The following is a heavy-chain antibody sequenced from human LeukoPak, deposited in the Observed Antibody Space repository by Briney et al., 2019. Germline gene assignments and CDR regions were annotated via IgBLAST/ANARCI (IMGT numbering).Heavy chain of an antibody. CDR3: AKARRYSCYDAFDM. V-gene: IGHV3-30-3*01. Sequence: PGGSLRLSCAASGFTFSSYAMHWVRQAPGKGLEWVAVISYDGSNKYYADSVKGRFTISRDNSKNTLYLQMNSLRAEDTALYYCAKARRYSCYDAFDMWGQGTMVTVSS. J-gene: IGHJ3*02. D-gene: IGHD2-15*01. CDR2: ISYDGSNK. CDR1: GFTFSSYA.